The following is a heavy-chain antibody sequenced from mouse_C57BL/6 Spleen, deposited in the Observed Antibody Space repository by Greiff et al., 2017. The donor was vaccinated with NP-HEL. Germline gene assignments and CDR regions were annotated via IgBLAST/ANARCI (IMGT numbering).Heavy chain of an antibody. V-gene: IGHV7-3*01. D-gene: IGHD1-1*01. CDR1: GFTFTDYY. Sequence: DVHLVESGGGLVQPGGSLSLSCAASGFTFTDYYMSWVRQPPGKALEWLGFIRNKANGNTTEYSASVKGRFTISRDNSQSILYLQMNALRAEDSATYYCARSHYYGSSYEFAYWGQGTLVTVSA. CDR2: IRNKANGNTT. CDR3: ARSHYYGSSYEFAY. J-gene: IGHJ3*01.